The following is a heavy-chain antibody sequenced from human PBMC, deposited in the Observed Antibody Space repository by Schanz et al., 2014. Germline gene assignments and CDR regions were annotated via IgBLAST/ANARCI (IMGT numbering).Heavy chain of an antibody. CDR1: GFTFSSYA. CDR2: ISSGGNP. CDR3: ARIGGSVFDY. J-gene: IGHJ4*02. V-gene: IGHV3-23*01. Sequence: EVHLLDSGGGLVQPGGSLRLSCAASGFTFSSYAMSWVRQAPGKGLEWVSSISSGGNPYYANSVKGRFGISRDNSENTLYLQMSSLRAEDTAVYYCARIGGSVFDYWAQGTLVTDSS. D-gene: IGHD3-10*01.